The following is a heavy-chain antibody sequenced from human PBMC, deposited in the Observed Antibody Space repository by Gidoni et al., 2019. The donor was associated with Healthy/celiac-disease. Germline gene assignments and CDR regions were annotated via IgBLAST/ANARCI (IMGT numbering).Heavy chain of an antibody. CDR3: TKGDQINMDPRFDP. D-gene: IGHD3-10*01. CDR2: ISGSGGST. CDR1: GFTFSNYA. V-gene: IGHV3-23*01. Sequence: EVQLLESGGGLVQPGGSLRLSCVASGFTFSNYAMSWVRQAPGKGLEWVSAISGSGGSTYYADSVKGRFTISRDNSKNTLYLQMNSLRAEDTAVYYCTKGDQINMDPRFDPWGQGTLVTVSS. J-gene: IGHJ5*02.